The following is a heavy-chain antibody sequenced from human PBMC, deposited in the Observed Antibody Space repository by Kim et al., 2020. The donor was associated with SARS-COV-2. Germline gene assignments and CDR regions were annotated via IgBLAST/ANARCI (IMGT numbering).Heavy chain of an antibody. Sequence: YYADSGKGRFTISRDNAKNSLYLQMNSLRAEDTAVYYCARDNHYGDYAYYWGQGTLVTVSS. V-gene: IGHV3-11*01. J-gene: IGHJ4*02. D-gene: IGHD4-17*01. CDR3: ARDNHYGDYAYY.